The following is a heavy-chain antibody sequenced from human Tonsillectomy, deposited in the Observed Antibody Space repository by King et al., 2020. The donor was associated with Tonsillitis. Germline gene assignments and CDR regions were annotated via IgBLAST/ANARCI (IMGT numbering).Heavy chain of an antibody. CDR1: GFTFSSYA. CDR3: AKRIAYCGGGSFPNQVDY. CDR2: ISGNGGST. Sequence: EVQLVESGGGLVQPGGSLRLSCAASGFTFSSYAMNWVRQAPGKGLEWVSSISGNGGSTYYADAVKGRFTISRDYSKNTLYLQMHSLRAEDTAVYYCAKRIAYCGGGSFPNQVDYWGQGTLVTVSS. J-gene: IGHJ4*02. D-gene: IGHD2-15*01. V-gene: IGHV3-23*04.